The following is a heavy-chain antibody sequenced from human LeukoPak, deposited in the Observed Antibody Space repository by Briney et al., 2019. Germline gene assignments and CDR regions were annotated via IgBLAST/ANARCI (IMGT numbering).Heavy chain of an antibody. V-gene: IGHV3-53*01. CDR3: ARDLMYYDSSGLDAFDI. Sequence: PGGSLRLSCAASGFTVSSNYMSWVRQAPGKGLEWVSVIYSGGSTYYADSVKGRFTISRDNSKNTLYLQMNSLRAEDTAVYYCARDLMYYDSSGLDAFDIWGQGTMVTVSS. J-gene: IGHJ3*02. CDR1: GFTVSSNY. CDR2: IYSGGST. D-gene: IGHD3-22*01.